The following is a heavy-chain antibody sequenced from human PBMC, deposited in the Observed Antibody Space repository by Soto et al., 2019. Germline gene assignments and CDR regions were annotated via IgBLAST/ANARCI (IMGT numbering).Heavy chain of an antibody. V-gene: IGHV3-30*18. CDR1: GFTFNKYG. CDR3: ANQERGSYFDY. CDR2: ISNDGSSE. J-gene: IGHJ4*02. Sequence: GSLRLSCVASGFTFNKYGMHWVRQAPGKGLEWVAAISNDGSSEYYADSVLGRFTISRDNPKNTLYLQMNSLKSEDTAVYSCANQERGSYFDYWGQGTPVTVSS. D-gene: IGHD3-16*01.